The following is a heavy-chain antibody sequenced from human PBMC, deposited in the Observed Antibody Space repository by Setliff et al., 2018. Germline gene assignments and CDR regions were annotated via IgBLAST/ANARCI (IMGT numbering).Heavy chain of an antibody. CDR3: ARGAGWCCDSSGYYYDH. Sequence: TLSLTCPVSGGSISSGSYYWSWIRQPAGKGLEWIGRIYTSGSTNYNPSLKSRVTISVDTSKNQFSLKLSSVTAADTAVYYCARGAGWCCDSSGYYYDHWGQGTLVTVSS. D-gene: IGHD3-22*01. CDR2: IYTSGST. J-gene: IGHJ5*02. V-gene: IGHV4-61*02. CDR1: GGSISSGSYY.